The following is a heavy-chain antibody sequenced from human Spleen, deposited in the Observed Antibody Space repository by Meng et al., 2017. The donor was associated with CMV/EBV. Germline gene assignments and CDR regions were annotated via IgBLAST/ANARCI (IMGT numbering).Heavy chain of an antibody. J-gene: IGHJ4*02. CDR2: INPNSGGT. CDR3: ARDRGGGALDY. D-gene: IGHD1-26*01. V-gene: IGHV1-2*02. Sequence: CKASGYTFPGYSMHWVRQAPGQGLEWMGWINPNSGGTNYAQKFQGRVTMTRDTSISTAYMELSRLRSDDTAVYYCARDRGGGALDYWGQGTLVTVSS. CDR1: GYTFPGYS.